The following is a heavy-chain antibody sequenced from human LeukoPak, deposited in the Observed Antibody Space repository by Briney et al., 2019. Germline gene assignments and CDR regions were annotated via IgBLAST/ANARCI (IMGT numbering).Heavy chain of an antibody. V-gene: IGHV3-9*01. CDR1: GFTFDDYA. CDR3: ARDRGGSYSAIDY. J-gene: IGHJ4*02. D-gene: IGHD2-15*01. Sequence: GRSLRLSCAASGFTFDDYAMHWVRQAPGKGLEWVSGISWNSGSIGYADSVKGRFTISRDNAEKSLYLQMNSLRAEDTAVYYCARDRGGSYSAIDYWSQGTLVTVSS. CDR2: ISWNSGSI.